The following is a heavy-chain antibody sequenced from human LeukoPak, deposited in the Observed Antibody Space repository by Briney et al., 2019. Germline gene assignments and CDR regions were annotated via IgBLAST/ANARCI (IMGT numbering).Heavy chain of an antibody. CDR1: GDSISSTNW. V-gene: IGHV4-4*02. CDR3: ARGYGPGY. Sequence: SETLSLTCAVSGDSISSTNWWNWVRQPPGKGLEWIGEIDHRGNTNYNPSLKSRVTISVDRSKNQFSLQLTSVTAVDTAVYYCARGYGPGYWGRGTLVTVSA. D-gene: IGHD4-17*01. J-gene: IGHJ4*02. CDR2: IDHRGNT.